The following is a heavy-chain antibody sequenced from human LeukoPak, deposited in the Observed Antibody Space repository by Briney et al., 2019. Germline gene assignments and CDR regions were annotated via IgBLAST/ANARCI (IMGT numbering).Heavy chain of an antibody. CDR2: IYYSGST. CDR1: GGSISSYY. CDR3: ARHYGSGKPWFDY. J-gene: IGHJ4*02. Sequence: SETLSLTCTVSGGSISSYYWSWIRQPPGKGLEWIGYIYYSGSTNYNPSLKSRVTISVDTSKNQFSLKLSSVTAADTAVYYCARHYGSGKPWFDYWGQGTLVTVSS. D-gene: IGHD3-10*01. V-gene: IGHV4-59*01.